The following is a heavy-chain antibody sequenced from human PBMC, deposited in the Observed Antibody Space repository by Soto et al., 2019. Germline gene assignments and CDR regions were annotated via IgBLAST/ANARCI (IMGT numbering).Heavy chain of an antibody. D-gene: IGHD2-15*01. Sequence: GGSLRLSCAASGFTLSSYGMHWVRQAPGKGLEWVAVISYDGNNKYYADSVKGRFTISRDKSKNRLYLQMNSLRAEDTAVYYCAKDRRPHEYCSGGTCYNGFAYWGQGTLVTVSS. CDR1: GFTLSSYG. CDR3: AKDRRPHEYCSGGTCYNGFAY. CDR2: ISYDGNNK. V-gene: IGHV3-30*18. J-gene: IGHJ4*02.